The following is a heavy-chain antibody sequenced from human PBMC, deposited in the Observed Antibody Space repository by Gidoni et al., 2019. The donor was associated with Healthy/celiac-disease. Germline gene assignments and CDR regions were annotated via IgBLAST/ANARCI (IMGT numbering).Heavy chain of an antibody. Sequence: QVQLVQSGAEVKKLGSSVKVSCKASGGTFSSYAISWVRQAPGQGLEWMGGIIPIFGTANYAQKFQGRVTITADESTSTAYMELSSLRSEDTAVYYCARSGVATVTAHFLHLDYWGQGTLVTVSS. V-gene: IGHV1-69*01. J-gene: IGHJ4*02. CDR3: ARSGVATVTAHFLHLDY. CDR1: GGTFSSYA. CDR2: IIPIFGTA. D-gene: IGHD4-17*01.